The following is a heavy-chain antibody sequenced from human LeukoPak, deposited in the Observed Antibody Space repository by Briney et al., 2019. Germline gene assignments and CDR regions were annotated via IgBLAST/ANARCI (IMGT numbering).Heavy chain of an antibody. CDR3: ASKLLWFGELSDDAFDI. D-gene: IGHD3-10*01. J-gene: IGHJ3*02. Sequence: PGGSLRLPCAASGFTVSSNYMSWVRQAPGKGLEWVSVIYSGGSTYYADSVKGRFTISRDNSKNTLYLQMNSLRAEDTAVYYCASKLLWFGELSDDAFDIWGQGTMVTVSS. CDR1: GFTVSSNY. V-gene: IGHV3-53*01. CDR2: IYSGGST.